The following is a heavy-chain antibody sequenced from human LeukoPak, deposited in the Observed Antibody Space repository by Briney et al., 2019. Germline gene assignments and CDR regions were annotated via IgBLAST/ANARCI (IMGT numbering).Heavy chain of an antibody. CDR2: IKYDGSED. Sequence: PGGSLRLSCAASGFTFSRYWMSWMRQAPGKGLEWVANIKYDGSEDYYVDSVKGRFTISRDDVENSLYLQMNSLRAEDTAIYYCARDHMYTFDIWGQGTMVTVSS. D-gene: IGHD1-20*01. CDR3: ARDHMYTFDI. V-gene: IGHV3-7*01. J-gene: IGHJ3*02. CDR1: GFTFSRYW.